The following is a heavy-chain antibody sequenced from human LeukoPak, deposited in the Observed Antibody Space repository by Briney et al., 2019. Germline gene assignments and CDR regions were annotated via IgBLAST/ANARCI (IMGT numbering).Heavy chain of an antibody. V-gene: IGHV4-34*01. CDR2: INHSGST. CDR1: GFTFSSSG. Sequence: KTGGSLRLSCAASGFTFSSSGMSWVRQAPGKGLEWIGEINHSGSTNYNPSLKSRVTISVDTSKNQFSLKLSSVTAADTAVYYCARVRYGGSDPPPYWGQGTLVTVSS. CDR3: ARVRYGGSDPPPY. D-gene: IGHD4-23*01. J-gene: IGHJ4*02.